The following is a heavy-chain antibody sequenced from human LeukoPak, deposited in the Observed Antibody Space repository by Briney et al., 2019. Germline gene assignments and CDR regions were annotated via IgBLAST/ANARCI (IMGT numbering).Heavy chain of an antibody. D-gene: IGHD6-13*01. V-gene: IGHV1-69*13. CDR1: VDTFSSYA. Sequence: SVKVSCKASVDTFSSYAINWVRQAPGQGLEWMGGIIPIFGTANYAQKFQGRVTITADESTSTAYMELSSLRSEDTAVYYCARVQQLTNYYYYYMDVWGKGTTVTVSS. CDR3: ARVQQLTNYYYYYMDV. J-gene: IGHJ6*03. CDR2: IIPIFGTA.